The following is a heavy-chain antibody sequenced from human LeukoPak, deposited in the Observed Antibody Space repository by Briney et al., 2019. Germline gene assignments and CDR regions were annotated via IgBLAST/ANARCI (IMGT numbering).Heavy chain of an antibody. Sequence: ASVKVSCKASGYTFTGYYMHWVRQAPGQGLEWMGWINPNSGGTNYAQKFQGRVTITADESTSTAYMELSSLRSEDTAVYYCARAFSFRPDSSGYYLDYWGQGTLVTVSS. CDR2: INPNSGGT. D-gene: IGHD3-22*01. J-gene: IGHJ4*02. CDR1: GYTFTGYY. CDR3: ARAFSFRPDSSGYYLDY. V-gene: IGHV1-2*02.